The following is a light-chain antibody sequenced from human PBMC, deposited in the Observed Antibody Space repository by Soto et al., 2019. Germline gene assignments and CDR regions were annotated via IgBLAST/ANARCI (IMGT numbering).Light chain of an antibody. J-gene: IGKJ2*01. CDR1: QSINTW. Sequence: DIQMTQSPSTLSASVGDRVTITCRASQSINTWLAWYQQTPGKAPKLLIYKASSLQSGVSSRFSGSGSGTEFTLTISSLQPDDFATYCCQQYNSLSRTFGQGTKVDIK. V-gene: IGKV1-5*03. CDR3: QQYNSLSRT. CDR2: KAS.